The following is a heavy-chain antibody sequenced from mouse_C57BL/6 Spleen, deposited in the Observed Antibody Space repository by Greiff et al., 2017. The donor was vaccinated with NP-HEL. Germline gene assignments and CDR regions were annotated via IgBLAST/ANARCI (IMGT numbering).Heavy chain of an antibody. Sequence: VQLQQPGAELVKPGASVKLSCKASGYTFTSYWMHWVKQRPGQGLEWIGMINPNSGSTNYNEKFKSQATLTVDKSSSTAYMQLSSLTSEDSAVYYCASRVTTVVATNYYAMDYWGQGTSVTVSS. CDR3: ASRVTTVVATNYYAMDY. CDR2: INPNSGST. D-gene: IGHD1-1*01. V-gene: IGHV1-64*01. J-gene: IGHJ4*01. CDR1: GYTFTSYW.